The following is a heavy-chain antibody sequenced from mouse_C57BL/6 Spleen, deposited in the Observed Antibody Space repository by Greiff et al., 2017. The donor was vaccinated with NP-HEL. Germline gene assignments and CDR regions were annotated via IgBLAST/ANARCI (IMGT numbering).Heavy chain of an antibody. V-gene: IGHV1-26*01. Sequence: EVQLQQSGPELVKPGASVKISCKASGYTFTDYYMNWVKQSHGKSLEWIGDINPNNGGTSYNQKFKGKATLTVDKSSSTAYMELRSLTSEDSAVYYCARWTQGDYWGQGTTLTVSS. J-gene: IGHJ2*01. CDR2: INPNNGGT. CDR3: ARWTQGDY. CDR1: GYTFTDYY.